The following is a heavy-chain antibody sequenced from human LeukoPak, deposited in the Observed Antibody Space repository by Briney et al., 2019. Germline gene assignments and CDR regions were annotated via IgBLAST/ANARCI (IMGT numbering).Heavy chain of an antibody. J-gene: IGHJ5*02. CDR1: GITFGNNW. CDR3: ARDVPHNWFDT. CDR2: INSDGGGA. V-gene: IGHV3-74*01. Sequence: SGGSLRLSCAVSGITFGNNWMHWVRQGPGKGLVWISRINSDGGGAIYADSVKGRFTVSRDNAKNTLYLQMNSLRAEDTAVYYCARDVPHNWFDTWGQGTLVTVSS.